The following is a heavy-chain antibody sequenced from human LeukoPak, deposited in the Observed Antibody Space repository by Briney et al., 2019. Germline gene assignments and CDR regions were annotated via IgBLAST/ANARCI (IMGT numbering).Heavy chain of an antibody. CDR3: AGAYSAYDPFDY. CDR2: LNADGNSI. V-gene: IGHV3-74*01. Sequence: PGGSLRLSCAASGFTFSNYWMHWVRQAPGKGLVWVSRLNADGNSITYADSVRGRFTISRDNAKNTVHLQMNCLRVEDTAIYFCAGAYSAYDPFDYWGQGILVTVSS. CDR1: GFTFSNYW. J-gene: IGHJ4*02. D-gene: IGHD5-12*01.